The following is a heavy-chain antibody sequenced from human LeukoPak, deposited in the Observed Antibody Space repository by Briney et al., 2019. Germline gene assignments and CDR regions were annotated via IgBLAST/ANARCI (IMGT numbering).Heavy chain of an antibody. J-gene: IGHJ3*02. CDR1: GDSVSSNSAA. V-gene: IGHV6-1*01. CDR2: TYYRSKWYN. CDR3: AREVGIAARRGAFDI. D-gene: IGHD6-6*01. Sequence: SQTLSLTCAISGDSVSSNSAAWNWIRQSPSRGLEWLGRTYYRSKWYNDYAVSVKSRITINPDTSKNQFSLQLNSVTAADTAVYYCAREVGIAARRGAFDIWGQGTMVTVSS.